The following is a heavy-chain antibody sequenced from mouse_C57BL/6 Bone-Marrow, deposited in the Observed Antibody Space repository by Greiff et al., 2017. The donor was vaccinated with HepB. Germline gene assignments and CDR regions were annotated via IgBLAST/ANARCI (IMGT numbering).Heavy chain of an antibody. J-gene: IGHJ2*01. CDR3: VRLSRRISEGGYFDY. V-gene: IGHV10-1*01. D-gene: IGHD1-1*02. CDR2: IRSKSNNYAT. CDR1: GFTFSDYG. Sequence: EVKLMESGGGLVKPGGSLKLSCAASGFTFSDYGMHWVRQAPGKGLEWVARIRSKSNNYATYYADSVKDRFTISRDDSESMLYLQMNNLKTEDTAMYYCVRLSRRISEGGYFDYWGQGTTLTVSS.